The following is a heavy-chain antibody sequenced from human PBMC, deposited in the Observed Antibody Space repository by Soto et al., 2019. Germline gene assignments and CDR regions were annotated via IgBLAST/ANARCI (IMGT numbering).Heavy chain of an antibody. Sequence: EVQLLESGGGLVQPGGSLRLSCAASGFTFSSYAMRWVRQAPGKGLEWVSAISGSGGSTYYADSVKGRITISRDNSKNTLYLQMNSLRAEDTAVYYCARRGSGSYYDYWGQGTLVTVSS. D-gene: IGHD1-26*01. CDR2: ISGSGGST. CDR3: ARRGSGSYYDY. CDR1: GFTFSSYA. J-gene: IGHJ4*02. V-gene: IGHV3-23*01.